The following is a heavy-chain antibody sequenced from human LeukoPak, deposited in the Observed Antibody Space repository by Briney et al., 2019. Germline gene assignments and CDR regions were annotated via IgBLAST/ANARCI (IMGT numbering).Heavy chain of an antibody. D-gene: IGHD2-15*01. V-gene: IGHV1-69*04. CDR1: GGTFSSYA. CDR2: IIPILGIA. CDR3: ARDGEAYCFDI. Sequence: RASVKVSCKASGGTFSSYAISWVRQAPGQGLEWMGRIIPILGIANYAQKFQGRVTITADKSTSTAYMELSSLRSEDTAVYYCARDGEAYCFDIWGQGTMVTVSS. J-gene: IGHJ3*02.